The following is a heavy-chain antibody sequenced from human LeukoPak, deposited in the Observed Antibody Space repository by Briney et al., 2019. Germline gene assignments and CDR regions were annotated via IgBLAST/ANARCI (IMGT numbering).Heavy chain of an antibody. CDR3: ARGLGIAAAGTRRWFDP. D-gene: IGHD6-13*01. Sequence: SETLSLTCAAYGGSFSGYYWSWIRQPPGKGLEWIGEINHSGSTNYNPSLKSRVTISVDTSKNQFSLKLSSVTAANTAVYYCARGLGIAAAGTRRWFDPWGQGTLVTVSS. CDR1: GGSFSGYY. V-gene: IGHV4-34*01. CDR2: INHSGST. J-gene: IGHJ5*02.